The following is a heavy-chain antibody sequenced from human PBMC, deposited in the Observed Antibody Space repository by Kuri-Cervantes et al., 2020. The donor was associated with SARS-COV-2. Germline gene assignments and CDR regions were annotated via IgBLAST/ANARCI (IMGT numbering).Heavy chain of an antibody. CDR1: GFTFSSYA. Sequence: GGSLRLSCAASGFTFSSYAMSWVRQAPGKGLEWVSAISGSGGSTYYADSVKGRFIISRDNSKNTLYLQMNSLRAEDTAVYYCARDAYYYDSSGYYYYYYGMDVWGQGTTVTVSS. D-gene: IGHD3-22*01. V-gene: IGHV3-23*01. CDR3: ARDAYYYDSSGYYYYYYGMDV. J-gene: IGHJ6*02. CDR2: ISGSGGST.